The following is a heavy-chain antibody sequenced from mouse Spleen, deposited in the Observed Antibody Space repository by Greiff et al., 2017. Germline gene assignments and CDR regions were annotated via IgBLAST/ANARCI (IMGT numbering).Heavy chain of an antibody. CDR3: ARCDYGNYDAMDY. V-gene: IGHV1-19*01. Sequence: DVQLQESGPVLVKPGASVKMSCKASGYTFTDYYMNWVKQSHGKSLEWIGVINPYNGGTSYNQKFKGKATLTVDKSSSTAYMELNSLTSEDSAVYYCARCDYGNYDAMDYWGQGTSVTVSS. CDR1: GYTFTDYY. D-gene: IGHD2-1*01. CDR2: INPYNGGT. J-gene: IGHJ4*01.